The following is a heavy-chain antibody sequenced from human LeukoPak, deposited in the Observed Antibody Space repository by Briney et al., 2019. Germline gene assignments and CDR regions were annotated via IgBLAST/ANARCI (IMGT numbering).Heavy chain of an antibody. CDR1: GFTFDDYA. J-gene: IGHJ4*02. CDR3: AKDQDSSGYYFDC. Sequence: GRSLRLSCAASGFTFDDYAMRWVRQAPGKGLEWVSGISWNSGSIGYADSVKGRFTISRDNAKNSLYLQMNSLRAEDTALYYCAKDQDSSGYYFDCWGQGTLVTVSS. V-gene: IGHV3-9*01. CDR2: ISWNSGSI. D-gene: IGHD3-22*01.